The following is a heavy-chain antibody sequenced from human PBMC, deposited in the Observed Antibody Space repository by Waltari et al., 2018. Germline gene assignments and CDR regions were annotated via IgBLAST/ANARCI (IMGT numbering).Heavy chain of an antibody. Sequence: VRLVDSGGGLVQPGGYRSLSCATSGFTLPGYAMCWVRQAPGKGLGWVSAISGSGGATYYADSMKGRFTISRDNSKNTVYLQINSLRAEDTAIYYCKGQTDYWGQGTLVTVSS. CDR3: KGQTDY. V-gene: IGHV3-23*04. CDR1: GFTLPGYA. J-gene: IGHJ4*02. CDR2: ISGSGGAT.